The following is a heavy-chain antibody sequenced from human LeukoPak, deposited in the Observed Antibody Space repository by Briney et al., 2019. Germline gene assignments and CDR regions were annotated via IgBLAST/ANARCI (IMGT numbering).Heavy chain of an antibody. CDR2: INHSGST. D-gene: IGHD3-22*01. CDR3: AGGQRLSHYYDSSGYEY. Sequence: SETLSLTCAVYGGSFSGYYWSWIRQPPGKGLEWIGEINHSGSTNYNPSLKSRVTISVDTSKNQFSLKLSSVTAADTAVYYCAGGQRLSHYYDSSGYEYWGQGTLVTVSS. J-gene: IGHJ4*02. V-gene: IGHV4-34*01. CDR1: GGSFSGYY.